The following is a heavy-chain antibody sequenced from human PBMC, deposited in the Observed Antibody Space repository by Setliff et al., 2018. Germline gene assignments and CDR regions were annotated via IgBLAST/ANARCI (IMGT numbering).Heavy chain of an antibody. Sequence: PSAPLSLTCTVSGGSISRSSYNWGWIRQPPGKGLEWIGSIYYSGSTYYNPSLKSRVTISVDTSKNQFSLKLSSVTAADTAVYYCARAAGYSSSWYHYYYGMDVWGQGTTVTVSS. D-gene: IGHD6-13*01. CDR1: GGSISRSSYN. CDR2: IYYSGST. CDR3: ARAAGYSSSWYHYYYGMDV. V-gene: IGHV4-39*01. J-gene: IGHJ6*02.